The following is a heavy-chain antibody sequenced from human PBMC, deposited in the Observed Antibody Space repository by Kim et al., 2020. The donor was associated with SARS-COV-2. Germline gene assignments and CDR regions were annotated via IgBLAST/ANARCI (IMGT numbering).Heavy chain of an antibody. J-gene: IGHJ6*02. V-gene: IGHV3-23*01. CDR1: GFTFSSYA. CDR2: ISGSGGST. CDR3: AKRYSSGWYQGYYYYGMDV. Sequence: GGSLRLSCAASGFTFSSYAMSWVRQAPGKGLEWVSAISGSGGSTYYADSVKGRFTISRDNSKNTLYLQMNSLRAEDTAVYYCAKRYSSGWYQGYYYYGMDVWGQGTTVTVSS. D-gene: IGHD6-19*01.